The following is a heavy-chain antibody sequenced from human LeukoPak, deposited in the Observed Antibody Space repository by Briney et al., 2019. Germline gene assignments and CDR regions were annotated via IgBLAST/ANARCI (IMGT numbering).Heavy chain of an antibody. CDR2: INPSGGST. Sequence: GASVKVSCKASGYTFTRYYMHWVRQAPGQGLEWMGIINPSGGSTSYAQKFQGRVTMTRDTSTSTVYMELSSLRSEDTAVYYCARDDSVIGEAATGYFDYWGQGTLVTVSS. CDR3: ARDDSVIGEAATGYFDY. CDR1: GYTFTRYY. D-gene: IGHD3-22*01. V-gene: IGHV1-46*01. J-gene: IGHJ4*02.